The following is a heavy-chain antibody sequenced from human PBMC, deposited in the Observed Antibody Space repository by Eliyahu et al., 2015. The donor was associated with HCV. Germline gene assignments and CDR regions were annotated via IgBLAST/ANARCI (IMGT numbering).Heavy chain of an antibody. CDR2: ISSSSSYI. CDR1: GFTFSXYS. J-gene: IGHJ4*02. V-gene: IGHV3-21*01. CDR3: ARDAPHLHYDFWSGYYPHFDY. D-gene: IGHD3-3*01. Sequence: EVQLVESGGGLVKPGGSLRLSCAASGFTFSXYSXNWXRQAPGKGLEXVSSISSSSSYIYYADSVKGRFTISRDNAKNSLYLQMNSLRAEDTAVYYCARDAPHLHYDFWSGYYPHFDYWGQGTLVTVSS.